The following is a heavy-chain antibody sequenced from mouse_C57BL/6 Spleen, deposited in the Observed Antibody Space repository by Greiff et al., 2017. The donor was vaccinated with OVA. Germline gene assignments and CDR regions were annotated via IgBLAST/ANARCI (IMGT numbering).Heavy chain of an antibody. V-gene: IGHV1-64*01. CDR2: IHPNSGST. CDR1: GYTFTSYW. J-gene: IGHJ4*01. D-gene: IGHD4-1*01. Sequence: VQLQQPGAELVKPGASVKLSCKASGYTFTSYWMHWVKQRPGQGLEWIGMIHPNSGSTNYNEKFKSKATLTVDKSSSTAYMQLSSLTSEDSAVYYCARENWVYAMDYWGQGTSVTVSS. CDR3: ARENWVYAMDY.